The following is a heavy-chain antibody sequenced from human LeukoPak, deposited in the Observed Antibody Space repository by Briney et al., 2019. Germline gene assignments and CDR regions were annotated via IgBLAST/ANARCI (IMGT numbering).Heavy chain of an antibody. D-gene: IGHD1-26*01. CDR2: ISYDGSNK. J-gene: IGHJ4*02. V-gene: IGHV3-30*04. CDR3: ARGRGGTTTPYYFDS. Sequence: GGSLRLSCAASGFKFSSYAMHWVRQAPGKGQEWVAVISYDGSNKYDADSVKGRFTISRDNSKNTLYLEMKSLRAEDTAVYYCARGRGGTTTPYYFDSWGQGALVTVSS. CDR1: GFKFSSYA.